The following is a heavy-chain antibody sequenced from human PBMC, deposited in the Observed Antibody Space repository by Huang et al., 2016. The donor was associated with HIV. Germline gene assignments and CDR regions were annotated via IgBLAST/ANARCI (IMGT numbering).Heavy chain of an antibody. CDR1: GVSFSDDA. V-gene: IGHV1-69*10. Sequence: QAQLVQSGAAVMKPGSSVRVSCKASGVSFSDDAFSWVRRVPGQGLDWRGGIIPRFGLTNYAARLQGRVTISADKSSNTVYLELTSLRSGDTAVYYCAREGQNWLGKPFGALAFWGQGTEVIVSS. D-gene: IGHD3-16*01. CDR3: AREGQNWLGKPFGALAF. J-gene: IGHJ4*03. CDR2: IIPRFGLT.